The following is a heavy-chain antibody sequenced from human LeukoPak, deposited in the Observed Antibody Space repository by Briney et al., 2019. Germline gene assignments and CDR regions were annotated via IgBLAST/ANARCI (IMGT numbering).Heavy chain of an antibody. V-gene: IGHV4-4*07. CDR1: GGSISSYY. CDR3: AREYDFWSGYYVFDY. J-gene: IGHJ4*02. Sequence: SETLSLTCTVSGGSISSYYWSWIRQPAGKGLEWIGRIYTSGSTNYNPSLQSRVTMSVDTSKNQFSLKLSSVTAADTAVYYCAREYDFWSGYYVFDYWGQGTLVTVSS. CDR2: IYTSGST. D-gene: IGHD3-3*01.